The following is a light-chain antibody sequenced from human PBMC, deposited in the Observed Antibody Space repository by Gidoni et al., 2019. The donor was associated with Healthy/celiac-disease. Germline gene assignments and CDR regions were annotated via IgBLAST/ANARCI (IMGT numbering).Light chain of an antibody. Sequence: SYVLTQPPSVSVAPGKTARITCGGNNIGSKSVHWYQQKPGQAPVLVIYYDSDRPSGIPERFSGSNSGNTATLTISRVEAGDEADYYCQVWDSSSERGFGGGTKLTVL. CDR2: YDS. CDR1: NIGSKS. J-gene: IGLJ3*02. V-gene: IGLV3-21*04. CDR3: QVWDSSSERG.